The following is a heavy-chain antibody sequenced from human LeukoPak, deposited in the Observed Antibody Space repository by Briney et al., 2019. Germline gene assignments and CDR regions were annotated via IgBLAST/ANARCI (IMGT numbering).Heavy chain of an antibody. V-gene: IGHV3-30*02. CDR2: IWYDGSNQ. CDR3: AKDRTAGYDGLVDY. J-gene: IGHJ4*02. CDR1: GFTFSTYG. D-gene: IGHD5-12*01. Sequence: GGSLRLSCAASGFTFSTYGMHWVRQAPGKGLEWVALIWYDGSNQYYTDSVKGRFTISRDNSKNTLYLQMNSLRAEDTAVYYCAKDRTAGYDGLVDYWGQGTLVTVSS.